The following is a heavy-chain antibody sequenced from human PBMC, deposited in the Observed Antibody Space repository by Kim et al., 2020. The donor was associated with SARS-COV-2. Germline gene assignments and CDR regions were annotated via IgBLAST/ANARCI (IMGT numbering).Heavy chain of an antibody. Sequence: ASVKVSCKASGYTFTSYYMHWVRQAPGQGLEWMGIINPSGGSTSYAQKFQGRVIMTRDTSTSTVYMELSSLRSEDTAVYYCARDLDPYCGGDCYSDNYYYYGMDVWGQGTTVTVSS. CDR2: INPSGGST. CDR1: GYTFTSYY. V-gene: IGHV1-46*01. J-gene: IGHJ6*02. CDR3: ARDLDPYCGGDCYSDNYYYYGMDV. D-gene: IGHD2-21*02.